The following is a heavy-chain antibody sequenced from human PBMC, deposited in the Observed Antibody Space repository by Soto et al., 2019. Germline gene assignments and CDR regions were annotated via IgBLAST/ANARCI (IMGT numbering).Heavy chain of an antibody. CDR2: IIPMLAIT. Sequence: QVQLVQSGAEVKKPGSSVKVSCKASGGTFNVYTIIWVRQAPGQGLEWMGRIIPMLAITNYAQRFQGRVTLTADTSMTTAYMELSSLTSEDTAVYYCALGSWSGETFDIWGQGTVVTVSS. CDR3: ALGSWSGETFDI. J-gene: IGHJ3*02. V-gene: IGHV1-69*02. D-gene: IGHD6-13*01. CDR1: GGTFNVYT.